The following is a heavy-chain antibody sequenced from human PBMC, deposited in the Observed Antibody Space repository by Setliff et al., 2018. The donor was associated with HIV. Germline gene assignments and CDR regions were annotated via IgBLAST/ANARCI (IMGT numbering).Heavy chain of an antibody. CDR1: GGSISGYF. CDR3: ARDAGGSVGNYYFDY. Sequence: PSETLSLTCNVSGGSISGYFWTWIRQPAGKGLEWIGRIYTSGSTNYNPSLKNRVTISIDTSKKQFSLNLSSVTAADTAVYYCARDAGGSVGNYYFDYWGQGTLVTVSS. J-gene: IGHJ4*02. CDR2: IYTSGST. V-gene: IGHV4-4*07. D-gene: IGHD2-15*01.